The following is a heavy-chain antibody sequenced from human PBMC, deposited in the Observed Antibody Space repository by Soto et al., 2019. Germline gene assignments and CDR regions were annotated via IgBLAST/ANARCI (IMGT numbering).Heavy chain of an antibody. D-gene: IGHD5-18*01. CDR2: IYYSGSP. CDR1: GGSVRSLGDA. J-gene: IGHJ4*02. V-gene: IGHV4-31*03. Sequence: SQTLSDPCTVSGGSVRSLGDAWSWIRKHPGKGLEWLGYIYYSGSPYYNPSLKSRVAISVATSQNQFSLKLSSVTAADTAVYYCARSGYSYGPNPLLYWGQGTLVTVSS. CDR3: ARSGYSYGPNPLLY.